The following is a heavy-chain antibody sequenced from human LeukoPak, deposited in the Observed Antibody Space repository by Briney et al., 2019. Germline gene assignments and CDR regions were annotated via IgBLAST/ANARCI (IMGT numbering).Heavy chain of an antibody. CDR3: ERGLDHYDYVWGSYPYYYYMDV. Sequence: SETLSLTCAVYGGSFSVYYWSWIRQPPGKGLEWIGEINHSGSTNYNPSLKSRVTISVDTSKNQFSLKLSSVTAADTAVYYCERGLDHYDYVWGSYPYYYYMDVWGKGTTVTVSS. D-gene: IGHD3-16*02. CDR2: INHSGST. CDR1: GGSFSVYY. J-gene: IGHJ6*03. V-gene: IGHV4-34*01.